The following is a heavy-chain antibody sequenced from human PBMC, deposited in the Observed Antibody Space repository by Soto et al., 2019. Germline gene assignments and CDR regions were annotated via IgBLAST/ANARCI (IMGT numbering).Heavy chain of an antibody. CDR1: GFTFSDSY. J-gene: IGHJ4*02. Sequence: QVQLVESGGGLVKPGGSLRLSCVASGFTFSDSYMSWVRQAPGKGLEWVSYISSTSSFTDYAESVKGRFIISRDNAKNSLFLQMNRLRAADTALYYCARRDGYNYFDFWGQGTLVSVSS. V-gene: IGHV3-11*06. D-gene: IGHD5-12*01. CDR3: ARRDGYNYFDF. CDR2: ISSTSSFT.